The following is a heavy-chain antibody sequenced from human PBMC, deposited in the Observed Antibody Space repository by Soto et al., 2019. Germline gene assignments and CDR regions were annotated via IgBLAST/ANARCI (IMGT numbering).Heavy chain of an antibody. CDR2: IYYSGST. V-gene: IGHV4-39*01. Sequence: PSETLSLTCTVSGGSISSSSYYWGWIRQPPGKGLEWIGSIYYSGSTYYNPSLKSRVTISVDTSKNQFPLKLSSVTAADTAVYYCARHGEAFGSGSYYNWFDPWGQGTLVTVSS. CDR1: GGSISSSSYY. CDR3: ARHGEAFGSGSYYNWFDP. D-gene: IGHD3-10*01. J-gene: IGHJ5*02.